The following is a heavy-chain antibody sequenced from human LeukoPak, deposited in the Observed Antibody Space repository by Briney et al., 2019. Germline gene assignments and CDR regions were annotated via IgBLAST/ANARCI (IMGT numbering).Heavy chain of an antibody. CDR3: ARDGGDVLLWFGSDY. CDR1: GFTFSSYS. CDR2: ISSSSSTI. Sequence: GGSLRLSCAASGFTFSSYSMNWVRQAPGKGLEWVSYISSSSSTIYYADSVKGRFTISRDNAKNSLYLQMNSLRAEDTAVYYCARDGGDVLLWFGSDYWGQGTLVTVSS. V-gene: IGHV3-48*01. D-gene: IGHD3-10*01. J-gene: IGHJ4*02.